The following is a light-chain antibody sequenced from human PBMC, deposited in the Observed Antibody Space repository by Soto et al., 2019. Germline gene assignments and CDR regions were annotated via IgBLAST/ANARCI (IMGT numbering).Light chain of an antibody. J-gene: IGKJ1*01. CDR1: ESVRSSY. Sequence: EIILTQSPGTLSLSPGERATLSCRASESVRSSYLAWYQQKPGQAPRLLIYGASSRATDIPDRFSGSGSGTDFSLIISRLEPEDFAVYYCQQYGSSPTFGQGTKVEIK. CDR2: GAS. CDR3: QQYGSSPT. V-gene: IGKV3-20*01.